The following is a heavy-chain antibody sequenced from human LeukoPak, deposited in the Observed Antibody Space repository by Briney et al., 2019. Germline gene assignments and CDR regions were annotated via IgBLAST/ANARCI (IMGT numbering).Heavy chain of an antibody. J-gene: IGHJ4*02. V-gene: IGHV3-23*01. CDR2: ISGSGGST. CDR1: GFTFSSYA. D-gene: IGHD3-22*01. CDR3: AKVRSYYDSSSTDY. Sequence: PSGGSLRLSCAASGFTFSSYAMSWVRQAPGKGLEWVSAISGSGGSTYYADSVKGRFTISRDNSKNTLYLQMNSLRAEDTAVYYCAKVRSYYDSSSTDYWGQGTLVTVSS.